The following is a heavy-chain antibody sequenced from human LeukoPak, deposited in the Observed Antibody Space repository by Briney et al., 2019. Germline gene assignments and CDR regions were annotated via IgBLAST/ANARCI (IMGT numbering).Heavy chain of an antibody. CDR1: GFTFSSYS. D-gene: IGHD3-16*01. Sequence: AGGSLRLSCAASGFTFSSYSMNWVRQAPGKGLEWVSSISSSSSYIYYADSVKGRFTISRDNSKNTLYLQMNSLRAEDTAVYYCAKDLTRSLDYWGQGTLVTVSS. CDR3: AKDLTRSLDY. J-gene: IGHJ4*02. V-gene: IGHV3-21*01. CDR2: ISSSSSYI.